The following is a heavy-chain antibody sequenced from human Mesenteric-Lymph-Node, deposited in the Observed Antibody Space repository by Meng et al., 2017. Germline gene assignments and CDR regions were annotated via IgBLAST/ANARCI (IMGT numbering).Heavy chain of an antibody. CDR3: ARAAAGSYHYYYYGMDV. V-gene: IGHV1-2*06. Sequence: ASVKVSCKASGYTLSGYHINWVRQAPGQGLEWMGRINPNTGGTNLAQQFQGRVTMTRDTSISTAYMELLSLRSDDTAVYFCARAAAGSYHYYYYGMDVWGQGTTVTVSS. CDR1: GYTLSGYH. J-gene: IGHJ6*02. D-gene: IGHD6-13*01. CDR2: INPNTGGT.